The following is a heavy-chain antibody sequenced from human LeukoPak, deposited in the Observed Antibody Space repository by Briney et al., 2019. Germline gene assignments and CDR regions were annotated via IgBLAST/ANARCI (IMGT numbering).Heavy chain of an antibody. CDR2: IYTSGST. Sequence: SETLSLTCIVSGGSISSYSCSWIRQPAGKGLEWIGRIYTSGSTNYNPSLRSRVTMSLDTSKNQFSLRLSSVTAADTGVYYCARGAYYHYMDVWGRGTTVSVSS. V-gene: IGHV4-4*07. J-gene: IGHJ6*03. CDR3: ARGAYYHYMDV. CDR1: GGSISSYS.